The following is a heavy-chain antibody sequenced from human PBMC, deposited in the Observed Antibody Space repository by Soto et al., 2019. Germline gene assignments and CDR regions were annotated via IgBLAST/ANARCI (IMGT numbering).Heavy chain of an antibody. V-gene: IGHV4-30-4*01. CDR2: IYNSVNN. J-gene: IGHJ4*02. CDR1: GGSISSDYYC. CDR3: ARGPSGDKVDN. Sequence: QVQLQESGPGLVKPSQTLSLTCTVSGGSISSDYYCWSWIRQSPEKGVGWIGHIYNSVNNYSNTCPSSRVTIPVDTSKNRVSLKLTSVAGADTAVYYCARGPSGDKVDNWGQGTRSPSPQ. D-gene: IGHD7-27*01.